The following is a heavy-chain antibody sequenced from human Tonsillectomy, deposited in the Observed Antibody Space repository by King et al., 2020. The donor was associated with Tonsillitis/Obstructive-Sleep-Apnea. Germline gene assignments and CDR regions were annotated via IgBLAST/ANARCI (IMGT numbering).Heavy chain of an antibody. J-gene: IGHJ4*02. Sequence: QLVESGAEVKKTGSSVKVSCKASGYTFTYRYLHWVRQAPGQALEWMGWITPFNGNTNYAQKFQDRVTITRDRSMSTAHMELSRLRSEDTAMYYCAGGTLFRPXDXXGQGTLVTVSS. CDR3: AGGTLFRPXDX. CDR2: ITPFNGNT. D-gene: IGHD3-9*01. CDR1: GYTFTYRY. V-gene: IGHV1-45*02.